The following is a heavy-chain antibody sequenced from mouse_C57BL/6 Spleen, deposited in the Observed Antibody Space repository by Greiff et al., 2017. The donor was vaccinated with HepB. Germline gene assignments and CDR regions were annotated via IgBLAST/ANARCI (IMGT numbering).Heavy chain of an antibody. Sequence: VMLVESGPGLVAPSQSLSITCTVSGFSLTSYGVHWVRQPPGKGLEWLVVIWSDGSTTYNSALKSRLSISKDNYKSQVFLKMNSLQTDDTAMYYGARQEDSSGYWFAYWGQGTLVTVSA. CDR1: GFSLTSYG. CDR2: IWSDGST. V-gene: IGHV2-6-1*01. CDR3: ARQEDSSGYWFAY. J-gene: IGHJ3*01. D-gene: IGHD3-2*02.